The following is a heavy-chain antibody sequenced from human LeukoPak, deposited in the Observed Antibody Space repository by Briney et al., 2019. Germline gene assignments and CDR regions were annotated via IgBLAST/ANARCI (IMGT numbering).Heavy chain of an antibody. D-gene: IGHD1-1*01. CDR2: ISHDGSKK. V-gene: IGHV3-30-3*02. CDR1: GFTFRTYA. J-gene: IGHJ4*02. Sequence: GGSLRLSCAASGFTFRTYAMHWVRQAPGKGLEWVAFISHDGSKKYYTDSVTGRFTISRDNSENTLYLQMNSLRPEDTAVYYCVKITSVTGGDCWGQGTRLTVSS. CDR3: VKITSVTGGDC.